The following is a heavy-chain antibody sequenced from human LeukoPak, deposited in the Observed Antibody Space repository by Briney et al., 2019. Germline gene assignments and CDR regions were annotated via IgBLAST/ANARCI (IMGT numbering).Heavy chain of an antibody. D-gene: IGHD3-22*01. CDR1: GYTFTSYD. V-gene: IGHV1-8*03. Sequence: ASVKVSCKASGYTFTSYDINWVRQATGQGLEWMGWMNPNSGNTGYAQKFQGRVTITRNTSISTAYMELSSLRSEDTAVYYCARAGYDSSGYYVSFDYWGQGTLVTVSS. J-gene: IGHJ4*02. CDR3: ARAGYDSSGYYVSFDY. CDR2: MNPNSGNT.